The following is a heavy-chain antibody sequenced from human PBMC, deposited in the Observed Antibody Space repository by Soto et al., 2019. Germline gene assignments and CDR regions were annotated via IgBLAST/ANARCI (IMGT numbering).Heavy chain of an antibody. J-gene: IGHJ5*02. V-gene: IGHV6-1*01. D-gene: IGHD2-8*02. CDR1: GDSVSSNSAT. CDR3: VRDGGVPEVGDRYNWFDP. CDR2: TYYRSQWYS. Sequence: SQTLSLTCAISGDSVSSNSATWNWIRQSPSRGLEWLGRTYYRSQWYSDYAVSVKSRITINPDTSKNQFSLQLNSVTPEDTAVYYCVRDGGVPEVGDRYNWFDPWGQGTLVTVSS.